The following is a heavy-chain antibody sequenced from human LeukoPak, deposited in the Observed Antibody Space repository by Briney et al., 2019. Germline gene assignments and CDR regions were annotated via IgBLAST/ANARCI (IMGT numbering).Heavy chain of an antibody. Sequence: GGSLRLSCAASGFTFSSYEMNWVRQAPGKGLEWVSYISSSSSTIYYADSVKGRFTISRDNAKNSLYLQLNSLRAEDTAVYYCAELGITMIGGVWGKGTTVTISS. CDR3: AELGITMIGGV. CDR1: GFTFSSYE. V-gene: IGHV3-48*01. D-gene: IGHD3-10*02. J-gene: IGHJ6*04. CDR2: ISSSSSTI.